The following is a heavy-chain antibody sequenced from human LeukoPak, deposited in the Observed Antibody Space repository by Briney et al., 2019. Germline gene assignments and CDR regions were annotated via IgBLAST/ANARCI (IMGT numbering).Heavy chain of an antibody. J-gene: IGHJ5*02. CDR3: AREDSGDNWFDP. V-gene: IGHV4-39*07. D-gene: IGHD4-17*01. Sequence: SETLSLTCTVSGGSISSYYWAWIRQPPGKGLEWIGSISYSGSTFYNPSLKSRVTISVDTSKDHFSLKLSSVTAADTAVYYCAREDSGDNWFDPWGQGTLVTVSS. CDR2: ISYSGST. CDR1: GGSISSYY.